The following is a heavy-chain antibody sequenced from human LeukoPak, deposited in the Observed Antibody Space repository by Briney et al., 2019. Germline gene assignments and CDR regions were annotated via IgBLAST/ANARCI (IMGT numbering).Heavy chain of an antibody. D-gene: IGHD6-13*01. CDR1: GGSISSYY. CDR2: IYYSGNT. Sequence: PSETLSLTCTVCGGSISSYYWSWIRQPPGKGLEWIGYIYYSGNTNYNPSLKSRVTRSVDTSKNQFSLNLSYVTAADTAVYYCAREGRGAAAGMDYWGQGSLVTVSS. J-gene: IGHJ4*02. V-gene: IGHV4-59*01. CDR3: AREGRGAAAGMDY.